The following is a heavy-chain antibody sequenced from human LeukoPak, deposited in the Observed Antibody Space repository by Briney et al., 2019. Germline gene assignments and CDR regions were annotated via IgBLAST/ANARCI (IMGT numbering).Heavy chain of an antibody. V-gene: IGHV4-4*07. D-gene: IGHD3-3*01. Sequence: PSETLSLTCTVSGGSISSYYWSWIRQPAGKGLEWIGRILSSGSTNYNPSLKGRVTMSVDTSKNQFSLKLSSVTAADTAVYYCARDPSGPLYYYYCGMDVWGQGTTVTVSS. CDR1: GGSISSYY. CDR3: ARDPSGPLYYYYCGMDV. CDR2: ILSSGST. J-gene: IGHJ6*02.